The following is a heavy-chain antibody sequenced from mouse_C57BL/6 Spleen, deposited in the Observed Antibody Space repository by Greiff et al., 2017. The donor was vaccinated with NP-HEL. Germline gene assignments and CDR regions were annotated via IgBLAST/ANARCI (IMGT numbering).Heavy chain of an antibody. D-gene: IGHD1-1*01. V-gene: IGHV1-39*01. CDR2: INPNYGTT. CDR1: GYSFTDYY. CDR3: ARGGLYYGSSYGVDY. Sequence: EVQLQQSGPELVKPGASVTLSCKASGYSFTDYYMNWVKQSHGHSLEWIGVINPNYGTTSYNQKFKGKATLTVDQSSSTAYMQLNSLTSEDSAVYYCARGGLYYGSSYGVDYWGKGTTLTVSS. J-gene: IGHJ2*01.